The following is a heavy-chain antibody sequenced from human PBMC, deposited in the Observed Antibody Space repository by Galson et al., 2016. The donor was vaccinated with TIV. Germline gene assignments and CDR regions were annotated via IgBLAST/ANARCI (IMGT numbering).Heavy chain of an antibody. V-gene: IGHV4-31*11. CDR3: ATASEDFGVVGGFAFFLDY. Sequence: TLSLTCGVSGGSISSGGHYWSWIRQRPGKGLEYIGHIYYTGSSYYSPSLKSRVSMSVDTSKNHFSLKLRSVTAADTAVYFCATASEDFGVVGGFAFFLDYWGQGALVTVSS. J-gene: IGHJ4*02. CDR2: IYYTGSS. D-gene: IGHD3-3*01. CDR1: GGSISSGGHY.